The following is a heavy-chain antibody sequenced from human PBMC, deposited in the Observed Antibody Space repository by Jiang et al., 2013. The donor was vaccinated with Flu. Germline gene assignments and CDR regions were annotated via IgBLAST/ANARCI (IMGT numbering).Heavy chain of an antibody. V-gene: IGHV6-1*01. CDR3: TRALLCGGATCQDY. CDR2: TYYRSKWFY. CDR1: GDSVSSDRVT. J-gene: IGHJ4*02. Sequence: QTLSLTCAISGDSVSSDRVTWTWIRQSPSRGLEWLGRTYYRSKWFYDYAVSVKSRITINPDTSTNQFSLQLNSVTPEDTAVYYCTRALLCGGATCQDYWGQGTLVTVSS. D-gene: IGHD2-21*01.